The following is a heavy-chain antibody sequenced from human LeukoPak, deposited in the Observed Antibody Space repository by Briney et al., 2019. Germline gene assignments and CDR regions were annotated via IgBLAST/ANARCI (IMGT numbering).Heavy chain of an antibody. CDR2: INSDGSST. D-gene: IGHD6-19*01. CDR3: AKIVVAGSYYYYGMDV. CDR1: GFTFSSYW. Sequence: GGSLRLSCAASGFTFSSYWMHWVRQAPGKGLVWVSRINSDGSSTSYADSVKGRFTISRDNAKNTLYLQMNSLRAEDTAVYHCAKIVVAGSYYYYGMDVWGQGTTVTVSS. V-gene: IGHV3-74*01. J-gene: IGHJ6*02.